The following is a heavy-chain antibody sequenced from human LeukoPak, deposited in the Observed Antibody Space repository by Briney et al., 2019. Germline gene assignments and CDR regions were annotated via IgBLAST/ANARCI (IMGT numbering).Heavy chain of an antibody. Sequence: GGSLRLSCAASGFTFSSYGMHWVRQAPGKGLEWVAVISYDGSNKYYADSVKGRFTISRDNSKNTLYLQMNSLRAEDTAVYYCAKIEGVPAALYYYGMDVWGKGTTVTVSS. CDR1: GFTFSSYG. CDR3: AKIEGVPAALYYYGMDV. D-gene: IGHD2-2*01. J-gene: IGHJ6*04. CDR2: ISYDGSNK. V-gene: IGHV3-30*18.